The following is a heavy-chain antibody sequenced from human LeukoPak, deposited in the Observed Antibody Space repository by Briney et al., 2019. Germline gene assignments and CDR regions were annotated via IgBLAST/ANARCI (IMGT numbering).Heavy chain of an antibody. D-gene: IGHD2-15*01. CDR1: GYTFTSYY. J-gene: IGHJ4*02. CDR3: AREDIVVVVAAHFDY. V-gene: IGHV1-46*01. Sequence: RASVKVSCKASGYTFTSYYMHLVRQAPGQGLEWMGIINPSGGSTSYAQKFQGRVTMTRDTSTSTVYMELSSLRSEDTAVYYCAREDIVVVVAAHFDYWGQGTLVTVSS. CDR2: INPSGGST.